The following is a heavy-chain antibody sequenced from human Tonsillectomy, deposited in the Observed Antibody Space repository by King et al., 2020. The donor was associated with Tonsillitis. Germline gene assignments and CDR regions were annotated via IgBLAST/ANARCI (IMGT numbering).Heavy chain of an antibody. CDR3: TRGSTGYYYSWYALNGYDAFDI. J-gene: IGHJ3*02. Sequence: VQLVESGGGLVQPGGSLKLSCAASGLTFSASAVHWVRQPSGKGLEWVGRIRGKPNSYATAYAASVKGRFAITRDDSKNTAYLQMNSLKTEDTAVYYCTRGSTGYYYSWYALNGYDAFDIWGQGTVVTVSS. D-gene: IGHD6-13*01. CDR2: IRGKPNSYAT. CDR1: GLTFSASA. V-gene: IGHV3-73*02.